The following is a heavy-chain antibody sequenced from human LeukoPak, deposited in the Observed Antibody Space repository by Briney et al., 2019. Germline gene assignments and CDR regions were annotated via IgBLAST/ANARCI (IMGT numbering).Heavy chain of an antibody. CDR1: GFTFSSYW. J-gene: IGHJ4*02. D-gene: IGHD2-2*01. V-gene: IGHV3-7*02. Sequence: GGSLRLSCAASGFTFSSYWMSWVRQAPGKGLEWVANIKQDGSEEVYVDSVKGRFTISRDNAKNSLFLQMNSLRAEDTAVYYCAKAYGYCTTTSCSHEEFDYWGQGTLVTVSS. CDR2: IKQDGSEE. CDR3: AKAYGYCTTTSCSHEEFDY.